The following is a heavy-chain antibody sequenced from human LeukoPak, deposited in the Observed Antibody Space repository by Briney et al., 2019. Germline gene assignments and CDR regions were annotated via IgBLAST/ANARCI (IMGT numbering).Heavy chain of an antibody. D-gene: IGHD3-22*01. CDR2: IWYDGSNK. CDR3: AKDLYYDSSGPFDY. J-gene: IGHJ4*02. Sequence: GGSLRLSRAASGFTFSSYGMHWVRQAPGKGLEWVAVIWYDGSNKYYADSVKGRFTISRDNSKNTLYLQMNSLRAEDTAVYYCAKDLYYDSSGPFDYWGQGTLVTVSS. V-gene: IGHV3-33*06. CDR1: GFTFSSYG.